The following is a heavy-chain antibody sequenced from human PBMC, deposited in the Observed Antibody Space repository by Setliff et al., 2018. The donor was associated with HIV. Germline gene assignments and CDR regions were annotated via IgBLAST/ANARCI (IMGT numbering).Heavy chain of an antibody. CDR1: GFTFYSSA. CDR2: ISGSGGRT. CDR3: ARDGTRLLAAMDV. V-gene: IGHV3-23*01. J-gene: IGHJ6*03. Sequence: GGSLRLSCAASGFTFYSSAMSWVRQSPGKGLEWVSEISGSGGRTYYADSVKGRFTISRDNFKNTLYLQMNSLRAQDTAVYYCARDGTRLLAAMDVWGRGTTVTVSS.